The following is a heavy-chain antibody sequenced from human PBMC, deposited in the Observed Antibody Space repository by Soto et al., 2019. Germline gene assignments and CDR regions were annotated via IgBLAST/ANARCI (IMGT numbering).Heavy chain of an antibody. V-gene: IGHV1-69*12. CDR3: ARDRGMATIHDYSFDY. CDR1: GGTFSSYA. CDR2: IIPIFGTA. D-gene: IGHD4-4*01. Sequence: QVQLVQSGAEVKKPGSSVKVSCKASGGTFSSYAISWVRQAPGQGLEWMGGIIPIFGTANYAQKFQGRVTITADESTSTAYMELSSRRSEDTAVYYCARDRGMATIHDYSFDYWGQGTLVTVSS. J-gene: IGHJ4*02.